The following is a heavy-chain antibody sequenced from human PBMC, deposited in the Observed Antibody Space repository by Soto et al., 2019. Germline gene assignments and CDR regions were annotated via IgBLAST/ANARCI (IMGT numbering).Heavy chain of an antibody. J-gene: IGHJ6*02. D-gene: IGHD3-3*01. V-gene: IGHV4-31*03. CDR1: GGSISSGGYY. CDR3: ARGGTPRYYDCWSRYADFGYYYGMDV. CDR2: IYYSGST. Sequence: QVQLQESGPGLVKPSQTLSLTCTVSGGSISSGGYYWSWIRQHPGKGLEWIGYIYYSGSTYYNPSLKSRVTIPVDTSKHQFSRNLSPVTAADTPVYYCARGGTPRYYDCWSRYADFGYYYGMDVWGQGTTFTVSS.